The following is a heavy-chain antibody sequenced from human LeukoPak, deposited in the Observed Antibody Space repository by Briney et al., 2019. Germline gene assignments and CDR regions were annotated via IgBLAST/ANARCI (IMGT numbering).Heavy chain of an antibody. Sequence: MASETLSLTCTVSGGPISSGSYYWSWIRQPAGKGLEWIGRIYTSGSTNYNPSLKSRVTISVDTSKNQFSLKLSSVTAADTAVYYCARVTSSGYYPYYSYYMDVWGKGTTVTVSS. CDR3: ARVTSSGYYPYYSYYMDV. CDR1: GGPISSGSYY. CDR2: IYTSGST. J-gene: IGHJ6*03. V-gene: IGHV4-61*02. D-gene: IGHD3-22*01.